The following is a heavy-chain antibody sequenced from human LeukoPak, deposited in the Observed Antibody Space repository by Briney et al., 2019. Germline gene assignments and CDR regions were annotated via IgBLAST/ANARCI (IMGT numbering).Heavy chain of an antibody. D-gene: IGHD4-17*01. CDR1: GGSVSSSSYS. CDR2: IYYSGST. J-gene: IGHJ6*04. V-gene: IGHV4-61*01. Sequence: PSETLSLTCTVSGGSVSSSSYSWSWIRQPPGKGLEWIGYIYYSGSTNYNPSLKSRVTISVDTSKNQFSLKLSSVTAADTAMYYCARDRLTTVTRYYGMDIWGKGTTVTVSS. CDR3: ARDRLTTVTRYYGMDI.